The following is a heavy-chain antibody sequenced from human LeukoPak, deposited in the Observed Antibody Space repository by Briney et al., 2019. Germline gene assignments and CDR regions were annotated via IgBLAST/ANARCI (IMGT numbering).Heavy chain of an antibody. CDR1: GGSISSSDYY. V-gene: IGHV4-39*02. J-gene: IGHJ4*02. Sequence: SETLSLTCTVSGGSISSSDYYWGWIRQPPGKGLEWIGSIYYSGTTYYNPSLKSRVTISVDTSKNHFSLKLSSVTAADTAVYYCARLISSTGNFDYWGQGTLVTVSS. D-gene: IGHD1-14*01. CDR2: IYYSGTT. CDR3: ARLISSTGNFDY.